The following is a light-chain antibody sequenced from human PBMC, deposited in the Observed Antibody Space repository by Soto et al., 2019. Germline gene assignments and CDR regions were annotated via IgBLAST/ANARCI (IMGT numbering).Light chain of an antibody. Sequence: DIQVTQSPSSLSASVGDRVTITCRASQSIASYLNWYQQKPGKAPKFLIYAASSLETGVPSRFSGSGSGTDFTLTICSLQPEDFATYYCQQSYSTPLTFGGGTKVEMK. CDR2: AAS. CDR3: QQSYSTPLT. V-gene: IGKV1-39*01. CDR1: QSIASY. J-gene: IGKJ4*01.